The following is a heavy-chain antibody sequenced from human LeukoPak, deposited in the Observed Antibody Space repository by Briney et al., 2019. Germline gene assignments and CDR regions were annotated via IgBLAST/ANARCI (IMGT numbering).Heavy chain of an antibody. Sequence: ASVKVSCKASGYTFTAYYIHWVRQAPGQGLEWMGWVNPSSGGTHSAQKFQGRVTMTRDTSISTAYMELSSLRSDDTAVYYCARDVGVVATIFRNGENWFDPWGQGTLVTVSS. CDR3: ARDVGVVATIFRNGENWFDP. D-gene: IGHD5-12*01. CDR1: GYTFTAYY. V-gene: IGHV1-2*02. CDR2: VNPSSGGT. J-gene: IGHJ5*02.